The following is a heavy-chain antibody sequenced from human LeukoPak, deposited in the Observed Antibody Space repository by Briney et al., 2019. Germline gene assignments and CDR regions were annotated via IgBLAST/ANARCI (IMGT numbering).Heavy chain of an antibody. CDR1: GFTVTNDY. Sequence: PGGSLRLSCAVSGFTVTNDYMNWVRQAPGKGLEWVSIIYSGGSTYYADSVKGRFTISRDNADNSLYLQMNSLRAEDTAVYYCARTPVYSGYVLDYWGQGTLVTVSS. CDR2: IYSGGST. CDR3: ARTPVYSGYVLDY. V-gene: IGHV3-53*01. J-gene: IGHJ4*02. D-gene: IGHD5-12*01.